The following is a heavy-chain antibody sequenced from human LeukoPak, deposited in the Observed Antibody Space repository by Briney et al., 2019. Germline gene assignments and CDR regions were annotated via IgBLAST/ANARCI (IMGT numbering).Heavy chain of an antibody. CDR1: GFTFSNYG. V-gene: IGHV3-23*01. CDR3: AKPSAIAVPGRFYFDY. Sequence: AGSLRLSCAASGFTFSNYGMSWVRQAPGKGLEWVSTISGSGGNTYYADSVKGRFTISRDSSKNTLYLQIKDLRAEDTAIYYCAKPSAIAVPGRFYFDYWGQGSLVTVSS. J-gene: IGHJ4*02. D-gene: IGHD6-19*01. CDR2: ISGSGGNT.